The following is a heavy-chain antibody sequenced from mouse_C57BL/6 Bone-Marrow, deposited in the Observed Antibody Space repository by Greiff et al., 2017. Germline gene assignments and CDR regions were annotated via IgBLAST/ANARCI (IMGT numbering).Heavy chain of an antibody. J-gene: IGHJ2*01. CDR1: GYAFSSSW. Sequence: VQLQQSGPELVKPGASVKISCKASGYAFSSSWMNWVKQRPGKGLEWIGRIYPGDGDTNYNGKFKGKATLTADKSSSTAYMQLSSLTSEDSAVYFCARFLLYYFDYWGQGTTLTVSS. CDR2: IYPGDGDT. CDR3: ARFLLYYFDY. D-gene: IGHD2-1*01. V-gene: IGHV1-82*01.